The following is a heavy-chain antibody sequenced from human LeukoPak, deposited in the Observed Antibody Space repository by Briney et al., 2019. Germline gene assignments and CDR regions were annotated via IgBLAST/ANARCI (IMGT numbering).Heavy chain of an antibody. CDR3: ARVNAYYYGSGVSRAFHM. Sequence: ASVKVSCKASGYTFTSYDINWVRQATGQGLEWMGWMNPNSGNTGYAQNFQGSVTMTRNISTATAYMELSSLKSDDTAVYYCARVNAYYYGSGVSRAFHMWGQGTMVTVSS. J-gene: IGHJ3*02. CDR1: GYTFTSYD. CDR2: MNPNSGNT. D-gene: IGHD3-10*01. V-gene: IGHV1-8*01.